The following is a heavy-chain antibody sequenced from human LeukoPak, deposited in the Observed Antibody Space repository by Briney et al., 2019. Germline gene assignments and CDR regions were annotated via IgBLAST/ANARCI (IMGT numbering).Heavy chain of an antibody. Sequence: PGGSLRLSCAASGFTFSSYEMNWVRQAPGKGLEWVSYISSSGSTIYYADSVKGRFTISRDNAKNSLYLQMNSLRAEDTAVYYCARDGYSGPYDYWGQGTLVTVSS. V-gene: IGHV3-48*03. J-gene: IGHJ4*02. CDR2: ISSSGSTI. CDR3: ARDGYSGPYDY. CDR1: GFTFSSYE. D-gene: IGHD6-13*01.